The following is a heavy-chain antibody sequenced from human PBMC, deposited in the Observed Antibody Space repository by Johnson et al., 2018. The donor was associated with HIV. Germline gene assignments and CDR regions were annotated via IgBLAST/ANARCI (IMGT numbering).Heavy chain of an antibody. CDR1: GFTFSNYA. Sequence: VQLVESGGGLVQPGGSLRLSCAVSGFTFSNYAMSWVRQAPGKGLEWVSAIRGSGGSTYYADSVKGRFTISRDKSKDTLYLQMSSLRAEDTAVYYCAKGRGYDYDALDFWGQGTMVTVSS. J-gene: IGHJ3*01. CDR2: IRGSGGST. V-gene: IGHV3-23*04. D-gene: IGHD5-12*01. CDR3: AKGRGYDYDALDF.